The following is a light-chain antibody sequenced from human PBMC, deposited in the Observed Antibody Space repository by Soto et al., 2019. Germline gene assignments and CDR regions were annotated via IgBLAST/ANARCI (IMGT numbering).Light chain of an antibody. Sequence: QSVLTQPASVSGSPGQSITISCTGTSSDIGNYDFVSWYQQVPGTAPKAMIYEVSSRPSGVSNRFSGSKSGNTASLTISGLQAEDEAYYYCSSYTTSTSCILFGGGTKVTVL. V-gene: IGLV2-14*01. J-gene: IGLJ2*01. CDR1: SSDIGNYDF. CDR3: SSYTTSTSCIL. CDR2: EVS.